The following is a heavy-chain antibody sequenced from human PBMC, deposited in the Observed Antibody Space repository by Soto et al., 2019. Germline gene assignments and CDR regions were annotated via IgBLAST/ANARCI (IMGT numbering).Heavy chain of an antibody. CDR1: GFTFSDYY. Sequence: PGGSLRLSCAASGFTFSDYYMSWIRQAPGKGLEWVSYISSSGSTIYYADSVKGRFTISRDNAKNSLYLQMNSLRAEDTAVYYCARTLRIPGYCSSTSCLNWFDPWGQGTLVTVSS. CDR2: ISSSGSTI. V-gene: IGHV3-11*01. D-gene: IGHD2-2*01. J-gene: IGHJ5*02. CDR3: ARTLRIPGYCSSTSCLNWFDP.